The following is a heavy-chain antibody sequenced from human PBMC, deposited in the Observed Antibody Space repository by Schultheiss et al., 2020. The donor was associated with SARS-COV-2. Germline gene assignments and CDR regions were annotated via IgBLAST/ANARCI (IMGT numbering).Heavy chain of an antibody. D-gene: IGHD2-2*01. CDR1: GYTFTSYA. CDR2: INTNTGNP. CDR3: ARDTIVVVPAAPPYYYYYGMDV. Sequence: ASVKVSCKASGYTFTSYAMHWVRQAPGQGLEWMGWINTNTGNPTYAQGFTGRFVFSLDTSVSTAYLQISSLKAEDTAVYYCARDTIVVVPAAPPYYYYYGMDVWGQGTTVTVSS. V-gene: IGHV7-4-1*02. J-gene: IGHJ6*02.